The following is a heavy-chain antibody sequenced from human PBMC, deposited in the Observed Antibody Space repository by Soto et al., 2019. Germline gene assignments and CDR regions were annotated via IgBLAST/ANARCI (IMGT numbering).Heavy chain of an antibody. CDR3: ARGVAPGTSAPDY. V-gene: IGHV3-66*01. CDR2: IHSGGST. D-gene: IGHD6-13*01. CDR1: GFTVSSNA. Sequence: EVQLVESGGGLVQPGGSLRLSCAASGFTVSSNAMSWVRQAPGKGLEWVSVIHSGGSTYYADSVKGRFTISRDNSKNTLFFQMNGLIAEDTALYYCARGVAPGTSAPDYWGQGTLVIVSS. J-gene: IGHJ4*02.